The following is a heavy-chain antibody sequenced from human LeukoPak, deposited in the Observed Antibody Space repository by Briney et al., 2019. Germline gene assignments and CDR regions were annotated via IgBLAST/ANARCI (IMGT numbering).Heavy chain of an antibody. D-gene: IGHD7-27*01. V-gene: IGHV1-2*02. CDR3: ARANWGSSFDY. Sequence: ASVKVSCKASGYTFTGYYMHWVRQAPGQGLEWMGWINPNSGGTNYAQKFQGRVTMTRDTSISTAYMELSSLRSEDTAVYYCARANWGSSFDYWGQGTLVTVSS. CDR2: INPNSGGT. J-gene: IGHJ4*02. CDR1: GYTFTGYY.